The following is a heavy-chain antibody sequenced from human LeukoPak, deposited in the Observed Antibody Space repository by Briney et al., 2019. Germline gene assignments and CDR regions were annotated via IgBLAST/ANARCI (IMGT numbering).Heavy chain of an antibody. V-gene: IGHV4-61*01. CDR2: IYYSGST. J-gene: IGHJ4*02. CDR1: GGSVSSGSYY. CDR3: AREVGGAADY. D-gene: IGHD3-16*01. Sequence: PSETLSLTCTVSGGSVSSGSYYWSWIRQPPGKGLEWVGYIYYSGSTNYNPSLKSRVTISVDTSKNQFSLKLSSETAADTAVYYCAREVGGAADYWGQGTLVTVSS.